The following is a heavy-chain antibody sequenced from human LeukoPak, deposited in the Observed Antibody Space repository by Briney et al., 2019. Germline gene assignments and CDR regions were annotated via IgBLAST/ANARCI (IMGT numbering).Heavy chain of an antibody. Sequence: GGSLRLSCAASGFTFSSVDYWLTWVRQAPGKGLEWVANIKYDGSQKYYVDSVKDRFTISRDNAKNSLYLQMNSLRAEDTAVYYCARYRGDTDGALDIWGQGTMVTVSS. CDR3: ARYRGDTDGALDI. J-gene: IGHJ3*02. V-gene: IGHV3-7*01. D-gene: IGHD3-10*01. CDR2: IKYDGSQK. CDR1: GFTFSSVDYW.